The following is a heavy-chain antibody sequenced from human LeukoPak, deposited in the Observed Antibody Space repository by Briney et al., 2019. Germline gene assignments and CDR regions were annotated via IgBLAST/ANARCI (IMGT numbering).Heavy chain of an antibody. V-gene: IGHV4-59*01. CDR3: AREMATSGYYYYYMDV. D-gene: IGHD5-24*01. J-gene: IGHJ6*03. CDR2: IYDSGST. CDR1: GGSISSYS. Sequence: SETLSLTCIVSGGSISSYSWSWIRQPPGKGLEWIGYIYDSGSTNYNPSLKSRVIISVDTSKNQFSLRLSSVTAADTAVYYCAREMATSGYYYYYMDVWGKGTTVTVSS.